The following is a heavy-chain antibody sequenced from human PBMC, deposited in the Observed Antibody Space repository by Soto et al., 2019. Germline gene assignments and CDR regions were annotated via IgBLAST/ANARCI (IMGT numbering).Heavy chain of an antibody. V-gene: IGHV1-45*02. Sequence: GASVKVSCKALGNTFTYRYLHWVRQAPGQALEWMGWITAFNGDIQYAQKFQDRVTITRDTSASTAYMELSSLRPEDTAVYYCARGGMRGYCSGGSCYLDWFDPWGQGTLVTVSS. CDR3: ARGGMRGYCSGGSCYLDWFDP. J-gene: IGHJ5*02. D-gene: IGHD2-15*01. CDR1: GNTFTYRY. CDR2: ITAFNGDI.